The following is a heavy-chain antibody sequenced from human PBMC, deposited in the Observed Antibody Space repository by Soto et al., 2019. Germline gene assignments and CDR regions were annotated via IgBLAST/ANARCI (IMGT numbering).Heavy chain of an antibody. CDR3: ARARIVVITNGNYYYGMDV. J-gene: IGHJ6*02. CDR1: GDSVSSNSAA. D-gene: IGHD3-22*01. Sequence: KQSQTLSLTCAISGDSVSSNSAAWNWIRQSPSRGLEWLGRTYYRSKWYNDYAVSVKSRITINPDTSKNQFSLQLNSVTPEDTAVYYCARARIVVITNGNYYYGMDVWGQGTTVTVSS. CDR2: TYYRSKWYN. V-gene: IGHV6-1*01.